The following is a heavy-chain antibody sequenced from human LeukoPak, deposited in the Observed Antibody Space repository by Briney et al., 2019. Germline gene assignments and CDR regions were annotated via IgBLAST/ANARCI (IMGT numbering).Heavy chain of an antibody. V-gene: IGHV4-4*02. D-gene: IGHD6-13*01. CDR3: AREGAARSSSWYLDY. CDR1: GGSISSSNW. CDR2: IYHSGST. Sequence: SETLSLTCAVSGGSISSSNWWSWVRQPPGKGLEWIGEIYHSGSTNYNPSLKSRVTISEDKSKNQFSLKLNSVTATDTAVYYCAREGAARSSSWYLDYWDQGTLVTVSS. J-gene: IGHJ4*02.